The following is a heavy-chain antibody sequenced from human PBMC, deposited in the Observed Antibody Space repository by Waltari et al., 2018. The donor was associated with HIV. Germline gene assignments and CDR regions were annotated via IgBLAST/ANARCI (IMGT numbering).Heavy chain of an antibody. D-gene: IGHD3-22*01. CDR1: GGSFSGYY. CDR3: ARAHYYDRRTGAFDI. Sequence: QVQLQQWGAGLLKPSETLSLTCAVYGGSFSGYYWSWIRQPPGKGLEWIGEINHSGSTNYNPSLKSRVTISVDTSKNQFSLKLSSVTAADTAVYYCARAHYYDRRTGAFDIWGQGTMVTVSS. V-gene: IGHV4-34*01. CDR2: INHSGST. J-gene: IGHJ3*02.